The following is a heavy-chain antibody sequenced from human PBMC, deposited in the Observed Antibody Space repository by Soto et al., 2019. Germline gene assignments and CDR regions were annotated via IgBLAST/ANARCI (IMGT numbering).Heavy chain of an antibody. V-gene: IGHV1-69*06. CDR2: IIPIFGTA. CDR1: GGTFSSYA. CDR3: ARGRTTVTTDYFDY. Sequence: SLKVSCKASGGTFSSYAIICVRQAPGQGLEWMGGIIPIFGTANYAQKFQCRVTITADKSTSTAYMELSSLKSEDTAVYYCARGRTTVTTDYFDYWGQGTLVTVSS. J-gene: IGHJ4*02. D-gene: IGHD4-17*01.